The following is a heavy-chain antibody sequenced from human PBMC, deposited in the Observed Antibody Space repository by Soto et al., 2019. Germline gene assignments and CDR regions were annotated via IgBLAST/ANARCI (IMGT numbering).Heavy chain of an antibody. V-gene: IGHV1-46*01. CDR1: GYTFTSYY. J-gene: IGHJ3*02. CDR3: ARDPDSGYDSDAFDI. Sequence: QVQLVQSGAEVKKPGASVKVSCKASGYTFTSYYMHWVRQAPGQGLEWMGIINPSGGSTSYAQKFQGRVTITRDTSTSTVYLELSSLRSEDTAVYYCARDPDSGYDSDAFDIWGQGTMVTVSS. D-gene: IGHD5-12*01. CDR2: INPSGGST.